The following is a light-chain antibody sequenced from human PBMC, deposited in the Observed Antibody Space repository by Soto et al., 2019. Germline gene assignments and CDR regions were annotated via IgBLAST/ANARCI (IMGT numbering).Light chain of an antibody. CDR1: SSDVGGYNY. J-gene: IGLJ1*01. CDR3: CSYAGGHTFDI. CDR2: DVT. V-gene: IGLV2-11*01. Sequence: QSALTQPRSVSGSPGQSVTISCTGTSSDVGGYNYVSWYRQHPGKAPKLLIYDVTKRPSGVPDRFSGSKSDNTASLTISGLQAEDESDYYCCSYAGGHTFDIFGTGTKLTVL.